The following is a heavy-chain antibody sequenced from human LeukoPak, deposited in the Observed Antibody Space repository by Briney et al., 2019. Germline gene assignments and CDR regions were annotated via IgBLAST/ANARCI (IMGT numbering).Heavy chain of an antibody. V-gene: IGHV4-59*01. CDR1: GGSMNDNY. CDR3: ARVVRGAVTSNWFDP. Sequence: SETLSLTCSVSGGSMNDNYLTWIRQAPGKGLEWIGYISNSGTTDYNPSLKSRVTMSVDTSKNEFSLKLTSVTAADTAMYYCARVVRGAVTSNWFDPWGQGTLVTVS. J-gene: IGHJ5*02. D-gene: IGHD4-17*01. CDR2: ISNSGTT.